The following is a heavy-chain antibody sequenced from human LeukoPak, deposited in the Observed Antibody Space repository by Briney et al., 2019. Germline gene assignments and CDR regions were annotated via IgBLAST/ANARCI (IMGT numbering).Heavy chain of an antibody. Sequence: GGSLRLSCAASGFTFSSYAMHWVRQAPGKGLEWVAVISYDGSSKYYADSVKGRFTISRDNSKNTLYLQMNSLRAEDTAVYYCARGGRYYDSSGYYVEYFQHWGQGTLVTVSS. CDR3: ARGGRYYDSSGYYVEYFQH. D-gene: IGHD3-22*01. CDR2: ISYDGSSK. J-gene: IGHJ1*01. CDR1: GFTFSSYA. V-gene: IGHV3-30-3*01.